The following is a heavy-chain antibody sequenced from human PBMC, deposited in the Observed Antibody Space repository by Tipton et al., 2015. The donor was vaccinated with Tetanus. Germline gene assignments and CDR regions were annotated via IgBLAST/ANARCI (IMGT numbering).Heavy chain of an antibody. V-gene: IGHV4-61*08. CDR3: ARGSKGSTAWFPDHYGMDV. CDR2: ISPSGRT. CDR1: GGSIRSGDYQ. D-gene: IGHD6-19*01. J-gene: IGHJ6*02. Sequence: TLSLTCTVSGGSIRSGDYQWNWIRQPPGKGLEWLAYISPSGRTNSNYSLKSRITISQDKSKNQFSLRLTSVTAADTAVYYCARGSKGSTAWFPDHYGMDVWGQGTTVTVSS.